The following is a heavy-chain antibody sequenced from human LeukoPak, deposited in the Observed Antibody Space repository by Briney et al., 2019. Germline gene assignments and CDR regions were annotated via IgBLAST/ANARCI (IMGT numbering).Heavy chain of an antibody. J-gene: IGHJ4*02. V-gene: IGHV4-59*01. Sequence: PSETLSLTCTVSGGSISSYYWSWIRQPPGKGLEWIGYIYYSGSTNYNPSLKSRATISVDTSKNQFSLKLSSVTAADTAVYYCARGRGPCGGDCYYDYWGQGTLVTVSS. CDR1: GGSISSYY. CDR2: IYYSGST. CDR3: ARGRGPCGGDCYYDY. D-gene: IGHD2-21*02.